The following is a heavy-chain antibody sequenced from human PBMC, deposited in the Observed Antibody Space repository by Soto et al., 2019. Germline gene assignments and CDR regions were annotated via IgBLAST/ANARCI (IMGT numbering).Heavy chain of an antibody. J-gene: IGHJ5*02. Sequence: QLVESGGGLLKPGGSLRLSCEASGFTFSNTWMSWVRQAPGKGLEWVGRIKRKIDGGTTDYATPARGRFTISRDDSKNTLDLEMNSLRTEDTAVYYCTTGLLSNGLDPWGQGTLVTVSS. V-gene: IGHV3-15*01. CDR3: TTGLLSNGLDP. CDR1: GFTFSNTW. CDR2: IKRKIDGGTT.